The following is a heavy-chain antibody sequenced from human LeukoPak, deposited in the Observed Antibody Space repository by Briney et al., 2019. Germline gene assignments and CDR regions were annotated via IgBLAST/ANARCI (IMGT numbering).Heavy chain of an antibody. V-gene: IGHV3-13*01. J-gene: IGHJ3*02. Sequence: GGSLRLSCAASGFTFSSYDMHWVRQATGKGLEWVSAIGTAGGTYYPGSVKGRFTISRENAKNSLYLQMNSLRAGDTAVYYCARGYYDPKARGAFDIWGQGTMVTVSS. CDR2: IGTAGGT. CDR3: ARGYYDPKARGAFDI. D-gene: IGHD3-22*01. CDR1: GFTFSSYD.